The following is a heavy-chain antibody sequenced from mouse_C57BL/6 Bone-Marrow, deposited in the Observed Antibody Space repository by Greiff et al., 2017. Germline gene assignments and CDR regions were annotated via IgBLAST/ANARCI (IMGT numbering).Heavy chain of an antibody. J-gene: IGHJ2*01. CDR3: ARWVTTVVARDY. D-gene: IGHD1-1*01. Sequence: QVQLQQSGAELVKPGASVKISCKASGYAFSSYWMNWVKQRPGKGLEWIGQIYPGDGDTNYNGKFKGKATLTADKSSSTAYMQLSSLTSEDSAVYFCARWVTTVVARDYWGQGTTLTVSS. V-gene: IGHV1-80*01. CDR2: IYPGDGDT. CDR1: GYAFSSYW.